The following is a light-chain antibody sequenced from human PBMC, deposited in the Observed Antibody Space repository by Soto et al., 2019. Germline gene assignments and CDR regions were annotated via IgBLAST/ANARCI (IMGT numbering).Light chain of an antibody. V-gene: IGKV3-20*01. Sequence: EIVLTQSPGTLSLSPGERATLSCRASQSVSSSYLAWYQQKPGQAPRVLIYGASSRATGIPDRFSGSGSGTEFTLTISRLEPEDFVVYCCGDHGNLPSCPLG. CDR1: QSVSSSY. CDR3: GDHGNLPSCP. CDR2: GAS. J-gene: IGKJ1*01.